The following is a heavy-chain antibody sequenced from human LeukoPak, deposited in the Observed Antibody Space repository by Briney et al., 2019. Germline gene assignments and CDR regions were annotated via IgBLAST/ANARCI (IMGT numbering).Heavy chain of an antibody. CDR1: GYTFTGYY. J-gene: IGHJ6*03. CDR3: ARGGRALTNPYYYYMDV. V-gene: IGHV1-2*02. D-gene: IGHD1/OR15-1a*01. Sequence: ASVKVSCKASGYTFTGYYMHWVRQAPGQGLEWMGWINPNSGGTNCAQKFQGRVTMTRDTSISTAYMELSRLRSDDTAVYYCARGGRALTNPYYYYMDVWGKGTTVTVSS. CDR2: INPNSGGT.